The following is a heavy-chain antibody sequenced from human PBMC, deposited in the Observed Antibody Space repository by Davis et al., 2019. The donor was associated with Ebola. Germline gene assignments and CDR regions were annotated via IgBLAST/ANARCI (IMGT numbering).Heavy chain of an antibody. CDR2: IYYSGST. Sequence: SETLSLTCTVSGGSIGSGDYYWSWIRQPPGKGLEWIGYIYYSGSTYYNPSLKSRVTISVDTSKNQFSLNLSSVTAADTAVYYCGRETVWPGEIDPWGQGTLVTVSS. CDR3: GRETVWPGEIDP. V-gene: IGHV4-30-4*01. D-gene: IGHD1-14*01. CDR1: GGSIGSGDYY. J-gene: IGHJ5*02.